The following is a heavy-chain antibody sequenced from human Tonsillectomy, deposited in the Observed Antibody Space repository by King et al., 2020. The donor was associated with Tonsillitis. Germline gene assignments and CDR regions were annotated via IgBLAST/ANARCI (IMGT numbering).Heavy chain of an antibody. CDR3: AKSTGEDSYCDTGARAGFDY. Sequence: VQLVESGGGLVQPGGSLRLSCAASGYTFNIYAMSWVRQAPGKGLEWVSVIYSGGSTTYYADSVKGRFTISRDASKNTLYLQMNSLRAEDTAVYYCAKSTGEDSYCDTGARAGFDYWGQETLVTVCS. J-gene: IGHJ4*02. V-gene: IGHV3-23*03. CDR2: IYSGGSTT. CDR1: GYTFNIYA. D-gene: IGHD5-18*01.